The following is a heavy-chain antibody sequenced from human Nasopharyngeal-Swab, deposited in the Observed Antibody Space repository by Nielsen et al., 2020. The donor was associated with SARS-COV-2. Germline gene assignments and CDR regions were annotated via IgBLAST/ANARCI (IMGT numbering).Heavy chain of an antibody. Sequence: GGSLRLSCAASGFTFSSYYMSWVRQAPGKGLEWVANIKKDGSETYYVDSVKGRFTISRDNAKNSLYLQMNSLRAEDQAVYYCARDLGNIVATIGFDYWGQGTLVTVSS. CDR2: IKKDGSET. CDR1: GFTFSSYY. D-gene: IGHD5-12*01. V-gene: IGHV3-7*01. J-gene: IGHJ4*02. CDR3: ARDLGNIVATIGFDY.